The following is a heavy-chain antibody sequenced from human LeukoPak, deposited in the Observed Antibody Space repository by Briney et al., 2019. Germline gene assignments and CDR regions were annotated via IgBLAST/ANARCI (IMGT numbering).Heavy chain of an antibody. V-gene: IGHV1-8*01. D-gene: IGHD4-23*01. CDR3: ARGPNKSDGGNSGSAWFDP. CDR2: MNPNSGNT. CDR1: GYTFTTCD. Sequence: ASVKVSCKASGYTFTTCDINWVRQATGQGLEWMGWMNPNSGNTGYAQKFQGRVTMTRNTSISTAYMELSSLRSEDTAVYYCARGPNKSDGGNSGSAWFDPWGQGTLVAVSS. J-gene: IGHJ5*02.